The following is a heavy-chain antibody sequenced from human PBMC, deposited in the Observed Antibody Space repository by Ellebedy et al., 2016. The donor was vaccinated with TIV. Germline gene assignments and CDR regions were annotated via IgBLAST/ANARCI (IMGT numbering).Heavy chain of an antibody. D-gene: IGHD2-15*01. Sequence: ASVKVSXXASGYTFTSYYMHWVRQAPGQGLEWMGIINPSGGSTSYAQKFQGRVTMTRDTSTSTVYMELSSLRSEDTAVYYCAVVADDSIFDYWGQGTLVTVSS. CDR2: INPSGGST. CDR3: AVVADDSIFDY. J-gene: IGHJ4*02. CDR1: GYTFTSYY. V-gene: IGHV1-46*01.